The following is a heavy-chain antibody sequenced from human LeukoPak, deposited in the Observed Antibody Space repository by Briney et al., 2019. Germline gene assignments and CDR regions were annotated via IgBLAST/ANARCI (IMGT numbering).Heavy chain of an antibody. V-gene: IGHV3-23*01. CDR2: ISGSGGST. CDR3: AKDLRYYGSGSSLTGAFDY. CDR1: GFTFSSYA. Sequence: GGSLRLSCAASGFTFSSYAMSWVRQAPGKGLEWVSAISGSGGSTYYADSVKGRFTISRDNSKNTLYLQMNSLRAEDTAVYYCAKDLRYYGSGSSLTGAFDYWGQGTLVTVSS. J-gene: IGHJ4*02. D-gene: IGHD3-10*01.